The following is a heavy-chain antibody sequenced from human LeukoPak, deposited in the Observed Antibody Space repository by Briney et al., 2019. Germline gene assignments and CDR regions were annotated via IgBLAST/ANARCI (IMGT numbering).Heavy chain of an antibody. Sequence: SVKVSCKASGGTFSSYAISWVRQAPGQGLEWMGGIIPIFGTANYAQKFQGRVTITADESTSTAYMELSSLRSEDTAVYYCARDPESILWPTGPWGQGTLVTVSS. J-gene: IGHJ5*02. V-gene: IGHV1-69*13. D-gene: IGHD2-21*01. CDR1: GGTFSSYA. CDR2: IIPIFGTA. CDR3: ARDPESILWPTGP.